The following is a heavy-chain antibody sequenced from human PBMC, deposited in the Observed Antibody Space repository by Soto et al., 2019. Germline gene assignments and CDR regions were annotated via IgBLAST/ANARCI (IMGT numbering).Heavy chain of an antibody. Sequence: EVQLVASGGGLVQPGGSLRLSCVASGFSLSDHYMDWVRQAPGKGLEWLGLIRNEPYGYTTNYAASVKGRFTISRDDSTISLFLQRDSLTAEDAAIYNSADVTWNRDYLPRGQGTLVTVSS. J-gene: IGHJ4*02. D-gene: IGHD4-17*01. V-gene: IGHV3-72*01. CDR2: IRNEPYGYTT. CDR3: ADVTWNRDYLP. CDR1: GFSLSDHY.